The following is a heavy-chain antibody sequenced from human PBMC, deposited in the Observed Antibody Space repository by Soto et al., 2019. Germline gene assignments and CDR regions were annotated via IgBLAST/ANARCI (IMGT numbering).Heavy chain of an antibody. CDR2: ISYDEKNK. V-gene: IGHV3-30*18. Sequence: GGSLRLSCAASGFTFSSYAMHWVRQAPGKGLEWVAVISYDEKNKYYADSVKGRFTISRDNSKHTVDLQMNSLRGEDTAMYYCAKGKVVVVTEFPVDYWGQGALVTVSS. CDR1: GFTFSSYA. J-gene: IGHJ4*02. D-gene: IGHD2-21*02. CDR3: AKGKVVVVTEFPVDY.